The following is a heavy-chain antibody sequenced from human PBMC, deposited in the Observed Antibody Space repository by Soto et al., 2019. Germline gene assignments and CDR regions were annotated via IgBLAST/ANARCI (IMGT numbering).Heavy chain of an antibody. Sequence: GASVKVSCKASGYIFTGYYMHWVRQAPGQGLEWMGRINPYSGDTNYAQKFQGRVTMTRDTSISTAYMELSSLRSEDTAVYYCARDRIRDVGYFDYWGQGTLVTVSS. J-gene: IGHJ4*02. CDR2: INPYSGDT. CDR1: GYIFTGYY. D-gene: IGHD2-21*01. V-gene: IGHV1-2*02. CDR3: ARDRIRDVGYFDY.